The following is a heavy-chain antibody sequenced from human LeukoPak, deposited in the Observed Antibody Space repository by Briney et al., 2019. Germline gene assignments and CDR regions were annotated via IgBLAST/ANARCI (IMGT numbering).Heavy chain of an antibody. J-gene: IGHJ4*02. V-gene: IGHV3-30*04. CDR1: GFTFSSYA. D-gene: IGHD3-22*01. CDR3: ARETYYYDSSGYGLDC. CDR2: ISYDGSNK. Sequence: GGSLRLSCAASGFTFSSYAMHWVRQAPGKGLEWVAVISYDGSNKYYADSVKGRFTISRDNSKNTLYLQMNSLRAEDTAVYYCARETYYYDSSGYGLDCWGQGTLATVSS.